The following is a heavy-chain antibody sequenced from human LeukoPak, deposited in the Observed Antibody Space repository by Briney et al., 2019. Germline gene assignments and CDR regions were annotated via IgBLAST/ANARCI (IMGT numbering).Heavy chain of an antibody. CDR2: IKQDGSDK. CDR3: ARAVAENWFDP. J-gene: IGHJ5*02. D-gene: IGHD6-19*01. CDR1: GFTFSSYW. Sequence: GGPLSLSCAPSGFTFSSYWMIGAREAPGKGREGVANIKQDGSDKYYVDSVKGRFTISRDNAKNSVYLQMNSLRAEDTALYYCARAVAENWFDPWGQGTLVTVSS. V-gene: IGHV3-7*01.